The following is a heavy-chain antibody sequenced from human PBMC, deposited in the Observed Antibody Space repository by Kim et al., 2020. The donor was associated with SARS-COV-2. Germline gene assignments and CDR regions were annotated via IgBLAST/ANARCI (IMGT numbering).Heavy chain of an antibody. D-gene: IGHD3-3*01. CDR2: ISWNSGSI. CDR3: AKDRAIFGVVTTSDAFDI. CDR1: GFTFDDYA. J-gene: IGHJ3*02. Sequence: GGSLRLSCAASGFTFDDYAMHWVRQAPGKGREWVSGISWNSGSIGYADSVKGRFTISRDNAKNSLYLQMNSLRAEDTALYYCAKDRAIFGVVTTSDAFDIWGQGTMVTVSS. V-gene: IGHV3-9*01.